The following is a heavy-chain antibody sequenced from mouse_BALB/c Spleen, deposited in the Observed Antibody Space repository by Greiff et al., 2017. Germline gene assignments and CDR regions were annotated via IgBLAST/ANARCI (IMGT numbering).Heavy chain of an antibody. CDR2: ISSGGST. Sequence: EVKVVESGGGLVKPGGSLKLSCAASGFTFSSYAMSWVRQTPEKRLEWVASISSGGSTYYPDSVKGRFTISRDNARNILFLQMTSLRSEDTAMYYCARGTTVVARGEYFDVWGAGTTVTVSS. CDR1: GFTFSSYA. J-gene: IGHJ1*01. CDR3: ARGTTVVARGEYFDV. V-gene: IGHV5-6-5*01. D-gene: IGHD1-1*01.